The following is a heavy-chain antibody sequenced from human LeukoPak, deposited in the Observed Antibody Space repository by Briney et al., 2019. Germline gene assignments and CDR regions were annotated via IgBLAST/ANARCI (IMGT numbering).Heavy chain of an antibody. J-gene: IGHJ6*02. CDR2: MNPNSGNT. V-gene: IGHV1-8*01. Sequence: ASVKVSCKASGYTFTSYDINWVRQATGQGLEWMGWMNPNSGNTGYAQKFQGRVTMTRNTSISTAYMELSSLRSEDTAVYYCARGSLDDYYYGMDVWGQGTTVTVSS. CDR3: ARGSLDDYYYGMDV. CDR1: GYTFTSYD.